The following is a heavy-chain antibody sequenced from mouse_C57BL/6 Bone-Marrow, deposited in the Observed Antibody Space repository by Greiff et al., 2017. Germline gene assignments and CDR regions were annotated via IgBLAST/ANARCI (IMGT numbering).Heavy chain of an antibody. Sequence: EVQRVESGGGLVKPGGSLKLSCAASGFTFSDYGMHWVRQAPEKGLEWVAYISSGSSTIYYADTVKGGFTIARDNAKNTLFLQMTSLRSEDTAMYYCAIRPGYAMDYWGQGTSVTVSS. CDR3: AIRPGYAMDY. CDR2: ISSGSSTI. CDR1: GFTFSDYG. V-gene: IGHV5-17*01. J-gene: IGHJ4*01. D-gene: IGHD2-12*01.